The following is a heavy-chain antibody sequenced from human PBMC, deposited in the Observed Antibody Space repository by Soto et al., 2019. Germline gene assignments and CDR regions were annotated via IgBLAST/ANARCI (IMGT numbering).Heavy chain of an antibody. D-gene: IGHD4-17*01. V-gene: IGHV4-31*03. CDR1: GGSISSGGYY. CDR3: AREGEDYGDYVVY. Sequence: SETLSLTCTVSGGSISSGGYYWSWIRQHPGKGLEWIGYIYYSGSTYYNPSLKSRVTISVDTSKNQFSLKLSSVTAADTAVYYCAREGEDYGDYVVYWGQGTLVTVSS. CDR2: IYYSGST. J-gene: IGHJ4*02.